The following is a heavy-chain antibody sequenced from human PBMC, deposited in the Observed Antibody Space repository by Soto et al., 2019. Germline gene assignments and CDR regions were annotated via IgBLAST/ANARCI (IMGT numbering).Heavy chain of an antibody. V-gene: IGHV4-30-4*01. D-gene: IGHD3-10*01. CDR3: ARGRSGWFDP. CDR1: GDSISSDDYY. J-gene: IGHJ5*02. CDR2: IYYSGST. Sequence: PSETLSLTCTVSGDSISSDDYYWNWIRQPPGKGLEWIGYIYYSGSTYYNPSLKSRFTISLDTSRNQFSLKLSSVTAADTAVYYCARGRSGWFDPWGQGTLVTVSS.